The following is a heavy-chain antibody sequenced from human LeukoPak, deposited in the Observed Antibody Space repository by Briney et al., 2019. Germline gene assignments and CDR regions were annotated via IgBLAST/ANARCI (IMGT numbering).Heavy chain of an antibody. D-gene: IGHD3-22*01. CDR2: ISYDGSNK. V-gene: IGHV3-30*03. Sequence: PGGSLRLSCAASGFTFSSYGMSWVRQAPGKGLEWVAVISYDGSNKYYADSVKGRFTISRDNSKNTLYLQMNSLRAEDTAVYYCASLPMIVVVNDAFDIWGQGTMVTVSS. CDR3: ASLPMIVVVNDAFDI. J-gene: IGHJ3*02. CDR1: GFTFSSYG.